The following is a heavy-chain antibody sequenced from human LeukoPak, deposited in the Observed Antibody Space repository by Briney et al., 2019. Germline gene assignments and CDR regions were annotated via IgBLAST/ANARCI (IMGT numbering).Heavy chain of an antibody. CDR2: ISGSGGST. V-gene: IGHV3-23*01. J-gene: IGHJ4*02. CDR3: AKDLSVTPGHEY. D-gene: IGHD2-21*02. CDR1: GFTFSSYA. Sequence: GGSLRLSCTVSGFTFSSYAMSWVRQAPGKGLEWVSAISGSGGSTYYADSVKGRFTISRDNSKNTLYLQMNSLRAEDTAVYYCAKDLSVTPGHEYWGQGTLVTVSS.